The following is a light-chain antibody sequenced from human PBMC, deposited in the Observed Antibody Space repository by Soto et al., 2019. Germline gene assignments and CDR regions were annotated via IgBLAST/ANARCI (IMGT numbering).Light chain of an antibody. V-gene: IGKV1-5*03. CDR2: KAS. CDR1: QSISTW. CDR3: QQYNSYLT. Sequence: DIQMTQSPSTLSASVGDRVTITCRASQSISTWLAWYQRKPGKAPKLLIYKASSLESGVPSRVSGSGSGTEFTLTISSLQPDDFATYYCQQYNSYLTFGGGTKVDIK. J-gene: IGKJ4*01.